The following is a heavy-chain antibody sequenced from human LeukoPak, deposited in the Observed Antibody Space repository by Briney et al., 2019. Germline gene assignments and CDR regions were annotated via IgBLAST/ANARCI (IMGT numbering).Heavy chain of an antibody. V-gene: IGHV3-64*01. CDR3: ARPLGSSGYIDY. CDR1: GFTFSSYA. CDR2: ISSNGGST. J-gene: IGHJ4*02. D-gene: IGHD3-22*01. Sequence: GGSLRLSCAASGFTFSSYAMQWVRQAPGKGLEYVSGISSNGGSTYYANSVKGRFIISRDNSKNTLYLQMGSLRAEDKAVYYCARPLGSSGYIDYWGQGTLVTVSS.